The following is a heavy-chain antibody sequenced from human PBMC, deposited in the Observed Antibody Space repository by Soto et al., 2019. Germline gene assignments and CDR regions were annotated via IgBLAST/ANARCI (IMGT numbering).Heavy chain of an antibody. Sequence: QITLKESGPELVKPTQTLTLTCTFSGFSLSTSGVAVGWIRQPPGKALEWLSLIYWDDDKRYSPSLKSRLTITKDTSKNQVVLTMTNMDPVDTASYYCVHQEWSNNNFYFDLWGRGTLVTVSS. CDR2: IYWDDDK. CDR1: GFSLSTSGVA. J-gene: IGHJ2*01. D-gene: IGHD4-4*01. CDR3: VHQEWSNNNFYFDL. V-gene: IGHV2-5*02.